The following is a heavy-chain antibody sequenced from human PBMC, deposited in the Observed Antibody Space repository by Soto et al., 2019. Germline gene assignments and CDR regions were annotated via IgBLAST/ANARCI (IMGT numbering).Heavy chain of an antibody. CDR2: IWYDGSYK. CDR3: AREVAYYDVLTGPFDL. Sequence: GGSLRLSSAASGFTFRSFGMHWVRQAPGKGLEWVAIIWYDGSYKNYADSVKGRFTISRDNSRNTLYLQMDSLRVDDTAIYYCAREVAYYDVLTGPFDLWGQGTMVTVSS. CDR1: GFTFRSFG. D-gene: IGHD3-9*01. V-gene: IGHV3-33*01. J-gene: IGHJ3*01.